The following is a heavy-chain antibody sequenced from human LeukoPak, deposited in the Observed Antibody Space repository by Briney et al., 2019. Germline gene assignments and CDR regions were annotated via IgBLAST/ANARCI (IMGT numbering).Heavy chain of an antibody. CDR3: ARERSSGYYDSSGVDY. CDR2: IYHTGST. V-gene: IGHV4-38-2*02. D-gene: IGHD3-22*01. CDR1: GGSISSGYY. J-gene: IGHJ4*02. Sequence: SETLSLTCTVSGGSISSGYYWGWIRQPPGKGLEWIGSIYHTGSTYYNPSLKSRITISVDTSKNQFSLKLTSVTAADTAVYYCARERSSGYYDSSGVDYWGQGTLVTVSS.